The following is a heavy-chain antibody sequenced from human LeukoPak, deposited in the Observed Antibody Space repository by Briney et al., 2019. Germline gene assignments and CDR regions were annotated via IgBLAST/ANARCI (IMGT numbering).Heavy chain of an antibody. D-gene: IGHD2-2*01. V-gene: IGHV5-51*01. J-gene: IGHJ3*02. Sequence: GESLKISCNGSGYSFTSYCIGWVRQMPGKCLEWMGIIYPRDSDTRYSPSFQGQVTISADKSISTAYLQWSSLKASDTAMYYCARWGSDIVVVPAAQIRAFDIWGQGTMVTVSS. CDR2: IYPRDSDT. CDR1: GYSFTSYC. CDR3: ARWGSDIVVVPAAQIRAFDI.